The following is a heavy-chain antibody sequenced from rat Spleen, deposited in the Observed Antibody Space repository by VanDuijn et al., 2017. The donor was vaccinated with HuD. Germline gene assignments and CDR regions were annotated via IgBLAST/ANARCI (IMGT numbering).Heavy chain of an antibody. V-gene: IGHV5-25*01. D-gene: IGHD1-1*01. J-gene: IGHJ2*01. CDR3: ARYSSYFDY. CDR2: ISPSGRNT. Sequence: EVQLVESGGDLVQPGRSLKLSCAASGFTFNSYDMAWVRQAPMKGLEWVASISPSGRNTYYRDSVKGRFTISRDNANSTLYLQMDSLRSEDTATYYCARYSSYFDYWGQGVMVTVSS. CDR1: GFTFNSYD.